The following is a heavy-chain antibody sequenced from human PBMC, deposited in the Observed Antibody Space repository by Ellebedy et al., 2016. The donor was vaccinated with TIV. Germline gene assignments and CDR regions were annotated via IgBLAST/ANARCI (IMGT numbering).Heavy chain of an antibody. D-gene: IGHD3-16*01. CDR1: GFSFSTYW. CDR3: ARDYWGY. V-gene: IGHV3-74*01. Sequence: GESLKISCAASGFSFSTYWMFWVRQAPGKGLVWVSRINTDGTITDYADSVKGRFTISRDNAKNTLYLQMNSLRADDTAVYYCARDYWGYWGQGTLVTVSP. J-gene: IGHJ4*02. CDR2: INTDGTIT.